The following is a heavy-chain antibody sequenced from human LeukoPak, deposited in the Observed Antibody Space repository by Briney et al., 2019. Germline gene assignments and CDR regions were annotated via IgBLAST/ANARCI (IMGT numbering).Heavy chain of an antibody. V-gene: IGHV3-53*01. J-gene: IGHJ4*02. D-gene: IGHD3-9*01. Sequence: GGSLRLSCAASGFTVSSNYMSWVRQAPGKGLEWVSVIYSGGSTYYADSVKGRFTISRDNSKNTLYLQMSSLRTEDTAVYFCANGRDILTGYLTYYFDYWGQGTLVTVSS. CDR2: IYSGGST. CDR1: GFTVSSNY. CDR3: ANGRDILTGYLTYYFDY.